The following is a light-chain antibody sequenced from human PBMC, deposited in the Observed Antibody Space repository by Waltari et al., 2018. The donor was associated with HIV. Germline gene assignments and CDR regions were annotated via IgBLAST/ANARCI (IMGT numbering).Light chain of an antibody. CDR2: DAS. V-gene: IGKV3-20*01. J-gene: IGKJ2*01. CDR3: QQSGT. CDR1: RSLNSRH. Sequence: EIVLTQSPVTLLLSPGDRATLSCRASRSLNSRHLDWYQQKPGQTPRLLIYDASSRATGIPDRFNGSGSGTDFTLTIIRLEPDDFAMYYCQQSGTFGQGTRLEI.